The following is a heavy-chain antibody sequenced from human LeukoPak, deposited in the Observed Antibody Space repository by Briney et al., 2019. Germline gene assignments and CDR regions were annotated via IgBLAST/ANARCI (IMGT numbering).Heavy chain of an antibody. CDR3: AGVAAAGTEWFDP. CDR1: GYTFTRYY. D-gene: IGHD6-13*01. V-gene: IGHV1-46*01. J-gene: IGHJ5*02. Sequence: ASVKVSCKASGYTFTRYYMHWVRQAPGQGLEWMGIINPSGGSTSYAQKFQGRVTMTRDTSISTAYMELSRLRSDDTAVYYCAGVAAAGTEWFDPWGQGTLVTVSS. CDR2: INPSGGST.